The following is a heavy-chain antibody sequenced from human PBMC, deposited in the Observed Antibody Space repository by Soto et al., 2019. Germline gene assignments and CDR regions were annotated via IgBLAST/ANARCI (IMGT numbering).Heavy chain of an antibody. CDR3: TTDSYSTIIIVRFDY. V-gene: IGHV3-15*07. CDR2: IKSKTDGGTT. J-gene: IGHJ4*01. CDR1: GFTFSNAC. Sequence: GGSLRLSCAASGFTFSNACMNWVRQAPGKGLEWVGRIKSKTDGGTTDYAAPVKGRFAISRDDSNNMVYLQMNSLKIEDTAVYYCTTDSYSTIIIVRFDYWGHGTLVTVSS. D-gene: IGHD3-22*01.